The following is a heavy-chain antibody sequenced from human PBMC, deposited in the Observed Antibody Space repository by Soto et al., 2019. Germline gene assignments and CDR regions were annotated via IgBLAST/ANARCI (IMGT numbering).Heavy chain of an antibody. V-gene: IGHV3-21*01. CDR3: VRERGLSSFYGMDV. Sequence: GSLRLSCEASGFTLTTYTMNRVRQASGKGLEWVSSITSSSGHIYYADSVKGRFTISRDNARNSLYLQMNSLRAEDTAVYYCVRERGLSSFYGMDVWGQGTTVTVSS. D-gene: IGHD3-10*01. CDR1: GFTLTTYT. J-gene: IGHJ6*02. CDR2: ITSSSGHI.